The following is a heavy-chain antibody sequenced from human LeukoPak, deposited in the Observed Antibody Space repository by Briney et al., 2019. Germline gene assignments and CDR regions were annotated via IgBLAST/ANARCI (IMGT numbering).Heavy chain of an antibody. CDR2: IYYSGST. D-gene: IGHD3-22*01. Sequence: PSETLSLTCTVSGGSISSSTYYWGWLRQPPGKGLEWIGYIYYSGSTNYNPSLKSRVTISVDTSKNQFSLKLSSVTAADTAVYYCARAEYYDSSEFDYWGQGTLVTVSS. CDR1: GGSISSSTYY. V-gene: IGHV4-61*05. CDR3: ARAEYYDSSEFDY. J-gene: IGHJ4*02.